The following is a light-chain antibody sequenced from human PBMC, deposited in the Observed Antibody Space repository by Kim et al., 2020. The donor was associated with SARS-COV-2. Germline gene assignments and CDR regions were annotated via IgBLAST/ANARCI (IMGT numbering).Light chain of an antibody. J-gene: IGLJ2*01. CDR1: NIENKD. CDR3: QMWDSSVV. Sequence: VALGQTARITCEGNNIENKDVHWYQQKPGQAPVLVFYRDTNRPSGIPERLSGSKSGNTATLTISRAQAGDEADFYCQMWDSSVVFGGGTKLTVL. CDR2: RDT. V-gene: IGLV3-9*01.